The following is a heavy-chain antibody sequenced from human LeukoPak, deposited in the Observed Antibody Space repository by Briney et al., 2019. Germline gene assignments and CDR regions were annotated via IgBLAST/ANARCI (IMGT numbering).Heavy chain of an antibody. CDR3: ASGGSGSYGGFDY. Sequence: PSETLSLTCTVSGGSIGSYYWSWIRQPPGKGLEWIGYIYYSGSTNYNPSLKSRATISVDTSKNQFSLKLSSVTAADTAVYYCASGGSGSYGGFDYWGQGTLVTVSS. V-gene: IGHV4-59*01. D-gene: IGHD1-26*01. J-gene: IGHJ4*02. CDR2: IYYSGST. CDR1: GGSIGSYY.